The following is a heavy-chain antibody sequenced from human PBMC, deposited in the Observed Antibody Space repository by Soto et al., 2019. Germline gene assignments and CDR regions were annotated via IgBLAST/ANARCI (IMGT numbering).Heavy chain of an antibody. Sequence: ASVKVSCKASGYTFTSYGIHWVRQAPGQRLEWMGWINAANGDTRYSPKFQGRVTITRDTSASTAYMELSSLRSEDTAVYYCVRRHVSATGIDWFDPWGQGTLVTVSS. CDR3: VRRHVSATGIDWFDP. V-gene: IGHV1-3*01. D-gene: IGHD6-13*01. J-gene: IGHJ5*02. CDR2: INAANGDT. CDR1: GYTFTSYG.